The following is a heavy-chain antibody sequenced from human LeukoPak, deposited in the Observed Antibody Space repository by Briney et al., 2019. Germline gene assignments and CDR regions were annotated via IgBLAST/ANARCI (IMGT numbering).Heavy chain of an antibody. Sequence: ASVKVSCKASGYTFTSYGISWVRQAPGQGLEWMGWISAYNGNTNYAQKLQGRVTMTTDTSTSTAYMELRSLRSDDTAVYYCARGPEGIVGATMVDYWGQGTLVTVSS. CDR2: ISAYNGNT. CDR3: ARGPEGIVGATMVDY. D-gene: IGHD1-26*01. V-gene: IGHV1-18*01. CDR1: GYTFTSYG. J-gene: IGHJ4*02.